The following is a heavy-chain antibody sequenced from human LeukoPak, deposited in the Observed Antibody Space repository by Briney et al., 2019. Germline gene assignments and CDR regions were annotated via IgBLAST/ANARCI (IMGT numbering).Heavy chain of an antibody. CDR2: ISAYNGNT. CDR3: ARVKYCSGGSCYFAVDY. CDR1: GYTFTSYG. V-gene: IGHV1-18*01. Sequence: ASVKVSCKASGYTFTSYGISWVRQTPGQGLEWMGWISAYNGNTNYAQKLQGRVTMTTDTSTSTAYMELRSLRSGDTAVYYCARVKYCSGGSCYFAVDYWGQGTLVTVSS. J-gene: IGHJ4*02. D-gene: IGHD2-15*01.